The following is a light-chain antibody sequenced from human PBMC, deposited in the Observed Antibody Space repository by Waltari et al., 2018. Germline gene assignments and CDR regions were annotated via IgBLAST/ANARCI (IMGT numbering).Light chain of an antibody. J-gene: IGLJ2*01. CDR3: SSYTSTNTII. V-gene: IGLV2-14*03. CDR1: DSDIGYYNF. CDR2: DVS. Sequence: QSALAQSASVSGSPGQSITISCTGTDSDIGYYNFVSWYQQHPGKAPKLLIFDVSRWSSGVSHRFSGSKSGNTASLTISGLQAEDEADYYCSSYTSTNTIIFGGGTKVTVL.